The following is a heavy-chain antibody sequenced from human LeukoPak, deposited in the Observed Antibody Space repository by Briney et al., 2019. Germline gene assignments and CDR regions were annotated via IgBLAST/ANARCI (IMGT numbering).Heavy chain of an antibody. CDR3: ARNLAVAGTLSRYYGMDV. Sequence: GGSLRLSCAASGFTFSSYWMSWVRQAPGKGLEWVANIKQDGSEKYYVDSVKGRFTISRDNAENSLYLQMNSLRAEDTAVYYCARNLAVAGTLSRYYGMDVWGQGTTVTVSS. CDR2: IKQDGSEK. CDR1: GFTFSSYW. J-gene: IGHJ6*02. D-gene: IGHD6-19*01. V-gene: IGHV3-7*01.